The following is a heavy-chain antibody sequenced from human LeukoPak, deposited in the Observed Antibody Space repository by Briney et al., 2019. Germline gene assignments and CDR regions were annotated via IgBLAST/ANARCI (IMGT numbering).Heavy chain of an antibody. CDR2: IYYSGST. D-gene: IGHD6-19*01. CDR3: ASIGSSGWYYFDY. V-gene: IGHV4-59*01. J-gene: IGHJ4*02. CDR1: GGSISSYY. Sequence: PSETLSLTCTVSGGSISSYYWSWIRQPPGKGLEWIGYIYYSGSTNYNPSLKSRVTISVDTSKNQFSLKLSPVTAADTAVYYCASIGSSGWYYFDYWGQGTLVTVSS.